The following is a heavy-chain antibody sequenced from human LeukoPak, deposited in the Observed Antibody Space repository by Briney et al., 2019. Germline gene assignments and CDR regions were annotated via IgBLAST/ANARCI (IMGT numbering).Heavy chain of an antibody. CDR1: GYTFTSYY. J-gene: IGHJ6*03. V-gene: IGHV1-46*01. D-gene: IGHD6-6*01. CDR3: ARLARYSSSPISPLYYYYYMDV. Sequence: ASVKVSCKASGYTFTSYYMHWVRQAPGQGLEWMGLINPTGGSTGYAQKFQGRVTMTRDMSTSTVYMELSSLRSEDTALYYCARLARYSSSPISPLYYYYYMDVWGKGTTVTVSS. CDR2: INPTGGST.